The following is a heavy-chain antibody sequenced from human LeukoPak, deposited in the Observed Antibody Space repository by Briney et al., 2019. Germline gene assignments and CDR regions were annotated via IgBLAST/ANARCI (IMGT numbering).Heavy chain of an antibody. V-gene: IGHV3-7*01. CDR2: IKRDGNEK. CDR1: GFTFSRYW. Sequence: GGSLRLSCAASGFTFSRYWMNWVRQAPGKGLEWVANIKRDGNEKNYVDSVEGRFSISRDNAKNSLYLQMDSLRAEDTAVYYCAKEGAYPIITYDSWGQGALVTVSS. D-gene: IGHD3-10*01. CDR3: AKEGAYPIITYDS. J-gene: IGHJ5*01.